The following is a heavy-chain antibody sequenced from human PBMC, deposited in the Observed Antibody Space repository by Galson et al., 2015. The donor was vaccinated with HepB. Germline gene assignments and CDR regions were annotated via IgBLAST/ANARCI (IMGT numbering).Heavy chain of an antibody. CDR3: AREWKYYDVLTGYSTLDY. V-gene: IGHV1-18*04. CDR2: ISTYNGNT. D-gene: IGHD3-9*01. J-gene: IGHJ4*02. CDR1: GYTFTSYG. Sequence: SVKVSCKASGYTFTSYGISWVRQAPGRGLEWMGWISTYNGNTNYAQKVQGRLTMTTDTSTTTAYMELRSLRSDDTAVYYCAREWKYYDVLTGYSTLDYWGQGTLLTVSS.